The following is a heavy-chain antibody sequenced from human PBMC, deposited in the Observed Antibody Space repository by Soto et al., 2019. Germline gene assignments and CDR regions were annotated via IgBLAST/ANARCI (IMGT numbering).Heavy chain of an antibody. J-gene: IGHJ6*02. CDR2: INHSGST. CDR3: ARVDYGGNDHGMDV. Sequence: RSLTCAVYGGSFSGYYWSWIRQPPGKGLEWIGEINHSGSTNYNPSLKSRVTISVDTSKNQFSLKLSSVTAADTAVYYCARVDYGGNDHGMDVWGQGTTVTVSS. CDR1: GGSFSGYY. V-gene: IGHV4-34*01. D-gene: IGHD4-17*01.